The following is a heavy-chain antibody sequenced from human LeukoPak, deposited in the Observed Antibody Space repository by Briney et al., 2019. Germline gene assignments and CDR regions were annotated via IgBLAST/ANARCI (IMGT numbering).Heavy chain of an antibody. CDR2: IYYSGST. Sequence: PSETLSLTCTVSGGSISGYYWSWIRQPPGKGLEWIGYIYYSGSTNYNPSLKSRVTISVDTSKNQFSLKLSSVTAADTAVYYCARYRVTMVRGVISEYNWFDPWGQGTLVTVSS. CDR3: ARYRVTMVRGVISEYNWFDP. J-gene: IGHJ5*02. V-gene: IGHV4-59*01. D-gene: IGHD3-10*01. CDR1: GGSISGYY.